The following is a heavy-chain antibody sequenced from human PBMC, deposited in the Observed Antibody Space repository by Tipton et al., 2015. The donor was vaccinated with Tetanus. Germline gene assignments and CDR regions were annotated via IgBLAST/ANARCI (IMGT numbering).Heavy chain of an antibody. D-gene: IGHD2-21*02. CDR3: ARGVIRCTGGDCFKYYFYGMDV. V-gene: IGHV3-30*04. Sequence: SLRLSCAASGFTFSGYAMHWVRQAPGKGLEWVALISKDGRDKNYADSVKGRFIVSRDNSKNTAYVQMNSLRSGDTAVYYCARGVIRCTGGDCFKYYFYGMDVWGQGTTVTVSS. CDR2: ISKDGRDK. J-gene: IGHJ6*02. CDR1: GFTFSGYA.